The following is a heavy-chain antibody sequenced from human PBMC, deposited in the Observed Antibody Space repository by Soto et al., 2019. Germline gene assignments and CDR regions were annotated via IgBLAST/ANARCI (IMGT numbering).Heavy chain of an antibody. V-gene: IGHV1-2*02. J-gene: IGHJ4*02. CDR3: VGVPSVVVPKEGGYYFDF. CDR2: INPKSGGT. D-gene: IGHD2-2*01. CDR1: GYTFTGYY. Sequence: QVQLVQSGPDVKKPGASVSVSCKASGYTFTGYYVHWVRQAPGQGLEWMGWINPKSGGTHYAPKFQGRVTMPRETSINTAYLGLSSLRSDDTAVYYCVGVPSVVVPKEGGYYFDFWGQGTLVTVSS.